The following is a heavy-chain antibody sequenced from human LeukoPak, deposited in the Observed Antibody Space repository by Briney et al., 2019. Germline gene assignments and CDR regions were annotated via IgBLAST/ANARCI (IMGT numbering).Heavy chain of an antibody. CDR3: ARVDGSCSGGSCPSGNWFDP. CDR2: IYIFSGST. D-gene: IGHD2-15*01. CDR1: GGSISSYY. V-gene: IGHV4-4*07. J-gene: IGHJ5*02. Sequence: SETLSLTCTVSGGSISSYYWSWIRQPAGKGLEWIGRIYIFSGSTNYNPSLKSRVTISVDTSKNQFSLKLTSVTAADTAVYYCARVDGSCSGGSCPSGNWFDPWGQGTLVTVSS.